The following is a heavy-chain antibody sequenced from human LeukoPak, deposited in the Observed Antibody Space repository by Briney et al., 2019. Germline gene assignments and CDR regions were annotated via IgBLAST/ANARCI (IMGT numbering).Heavy chain of an antibody. Sequence: ASVTVSCKASGYTFTSYYMHWVRQAPGQGLEWMGIINPSGGSTSYAQKFQGRVTMTRDTSTSTVYMELSSLRSEDTAVYYCARGGGLGYCSSTSCYEWEVRYYYGMDVWGQGTTVTVSS. J-gene: IGHJ6*02. CDR1: GYTFTSYY. CDR2: INPSGGST. CDR3: ARGGGLGYCSSTSCYEWEVRYYYGMDV. V-gene: IGHV1-46*01. D-gene: IGHD2-2*01.